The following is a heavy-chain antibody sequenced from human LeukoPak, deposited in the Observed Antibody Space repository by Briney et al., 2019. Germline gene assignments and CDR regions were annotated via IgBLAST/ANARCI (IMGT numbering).Heavy chain of an antibody. V-gene: IGHV3-21*04. CDR1: GFTFSDYY. D-gene: IGHD2-15*01. CDR3: AKGPVVVAYYNFDY. Sequence: GGSLRLSCAASGFTFSDYYMNWVRQAPGKGLEWVSSISSSSSYIYYVDSVKGRFTISRDNAKNSLYLQMNSLRAEDTAVYYCAKGPVVVAYYNFDYWGQGTLVTVSS. CDR2: ISSSSSYI. J-gene: IGHJ4*02.